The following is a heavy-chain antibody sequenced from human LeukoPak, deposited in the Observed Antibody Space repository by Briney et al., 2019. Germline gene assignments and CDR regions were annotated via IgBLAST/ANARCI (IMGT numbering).Heavy chain of an antibody. CDR1: GYTFTSYY. CDR3: AREGRNREWFDP. CDR2: INPIGGST. Sequence: ASVKVSXKASGYTFTSYYMHWVRQAPGQGLEWMGIINPIGGSTSYAQKFQGRVTMTRDTSTSTVYMELSSLRSEDTAVYYCAREGRNREWFDPWGQGTLVTVSS. V-gene: IGHV1-46*01. J-gene: IGHJ5*02.